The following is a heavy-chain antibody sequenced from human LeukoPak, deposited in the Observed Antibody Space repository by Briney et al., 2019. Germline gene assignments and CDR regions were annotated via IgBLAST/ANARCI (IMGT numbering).Heavy chain of an antibody. CDR2: INWNGGST. CDR1: GFTFDDYG. Sequence: PGGSLRLSCAASGFTFDDYGMSWVGQAQGKGLEWVSGINWNGGSTGYADSVKGRFTISRDNAKNSLYLQMNSLRAEDTALYYCALVPAAYYYYYMDVWGKGTTVTVSS. D-gene: IGHD2-2*01. CDR3: ALVPAAYYYYYMDV. J-gene: IGHJ6*03. V-gene: IGHV3-20*04.